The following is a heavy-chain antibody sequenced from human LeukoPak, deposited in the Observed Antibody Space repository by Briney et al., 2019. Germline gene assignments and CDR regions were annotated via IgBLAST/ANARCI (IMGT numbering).Heavy chain of an antibody. Sequence: PGGSLRLSCAASGFTFSSYAMHWVRQAPGKGLEWVAVISYDGSNKYYADSVKGRFTFSRDNSKNTLYLQMNSLRAEDTAVYYCARAPRIAARLVYWGQGTLVTVSS. CDR2: ISYDGSNK. CDR3: ARAPRIAARLVY. D-gene: IGHD6-6*01. V-gene: IGHV3-30*04. J-gene: IGHJ4*02. CDR1: GFTFSSYA.